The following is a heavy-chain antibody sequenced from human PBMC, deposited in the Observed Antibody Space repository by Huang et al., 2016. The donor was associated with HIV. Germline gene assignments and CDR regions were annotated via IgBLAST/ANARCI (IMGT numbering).Heavy chain of an antibody. CDR1: GGSISSYY. J-gene: IGHJ4*02. V-gene: IGHV4-4*07. CDR2: IYTSGST. D-gene: IGHD3-9*01. CDR3: ARSDILTGYYFFDY. Sequence: QVQLQESGPGLVKPSETLSLTCTVSGGSISSYYWSWIRPPAGKGLEWIGRIYTSGSTNYNPSLKRRRTMSGDTSKHQLSLRLNSVTAAETAVYYCARSDILTGYYFFDYWGQGTLVTVSS.